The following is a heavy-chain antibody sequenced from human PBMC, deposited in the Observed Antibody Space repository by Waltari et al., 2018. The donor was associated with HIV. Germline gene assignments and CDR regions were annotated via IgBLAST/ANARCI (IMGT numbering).Heavy chain of an antibody. J-gene: IGHJ4*02. CDR1: AYTFTTYF. D-gene: IGHD3-9*01. V-gene: IGHV1-46*01. CDR3: ARELVELGYDGLTGLLVN. CDR2: IDPNGVTT. Sequence: QVQMVQSGAEVKKPGASVKVSCKTSAYTFTTYFMHWVRQAPGQGLEWMAMIDPNGVTTTYAQKCQGKVTTTRGTSTSTVYMDLRSLTSEDTAVYYCARELVELGYDGLTGLLVNGGQGTLVSVSS.